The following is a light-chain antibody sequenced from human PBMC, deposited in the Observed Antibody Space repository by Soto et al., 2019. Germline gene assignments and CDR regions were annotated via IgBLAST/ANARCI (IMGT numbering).Light chain of an antibody. CDR3: QQRYNWPLT. CDR1: QSVSGH. CDR2: DAS. Sequence: EIVMTQSPATLSVSPGERVTLSCRASQSVSGHLAWYQQKPGQAPRLLIYDASDRATGIPARFSGSGSGTAFTLTISGLEPEDFALYYCQQRYNWPLTFGGGTKVDIK. J-gene: IGKJ4*01. V-gene: IGKV3-11*01.